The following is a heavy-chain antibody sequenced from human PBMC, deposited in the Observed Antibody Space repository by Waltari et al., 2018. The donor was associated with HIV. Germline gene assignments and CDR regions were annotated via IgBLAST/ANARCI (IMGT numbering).Heavy chain of an antibody. V-gene: IGHV4-39*07. CDR2: IYYSGST. Sequence: QLQLQESGPGLVKPSETLSLTCTVSGGSISSSSYYWGWIRQPPGKGLEWIGSIYYSGSTYYNPSLKSRVTISVDTSKNQFSLKLSSVTAADTAVYYCARGPSTMVRGVKGWFDPWGQGTLVTVSS. CDR3: ARGPSTMVRGVKGWFDP. J-gene: IGHJ5*02. D-gene: IGHD3-10*01. CDR1: GGSISSSSYY.